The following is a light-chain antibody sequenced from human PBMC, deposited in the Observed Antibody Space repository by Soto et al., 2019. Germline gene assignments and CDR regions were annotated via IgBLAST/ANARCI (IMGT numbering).Light chain of an antibody. CDR3: QQYGSSPT. Sequence: ESVLTQSPGTLSLSPGERATLSCRASQSVSSSYLAWYQQKPGQAPRLLIYGASSRATGIPDRFSGSGSGTDFTLTISRLEPDDFAVYYCQQYGSSPTFGQGTKVDIK. V-gene: IGKV3-20*01. J-gene: IGKJ1*01. CDR2: GAS. CDR1: QSVSSSY.